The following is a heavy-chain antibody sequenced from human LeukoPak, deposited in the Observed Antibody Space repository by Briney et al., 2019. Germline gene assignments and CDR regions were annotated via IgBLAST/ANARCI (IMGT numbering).Heavy chain of an antibody. Sequence: SETLSLTCTVSGASISSYYWSWIRQPPGKGLEWIGYISYSGSTSYNPSLKSRVAISADTSKNQFSLKLSSVTAADTAVYFCARGRKPYSYSWFTEYFQHWGQGTLVTVSS. CDR1: GASISSYY. CDR3: ARGRKPYSYSWFTEYFQH. CDR2: ISYSGST. D-gene: IGHD6-13*01. J-gene: IGHJ1*01. V-gene: IGHV4-59*01.